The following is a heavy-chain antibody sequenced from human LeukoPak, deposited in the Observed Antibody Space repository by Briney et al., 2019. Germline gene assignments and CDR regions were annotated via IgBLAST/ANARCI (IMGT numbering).Heavy chain of an antibody. CDR2: IYYSGST. V-gene: IGHV4-61*05. CDR3: ARVARSQGGLDY. D-gene: IGHD2-15*01. J-gene: IGHJ4*02. CDR1: GGSIRSSYYY. Sequence: SETLSLTCTVSGGSIRSSYYYWGWIRQPPGKGLEWIGYIYYSGSTNYNPSLKSRVTISGDTSKNQFSLKLSSVTAADTAVYYCARVARSQGGLDYWGQGTLVTVSS.